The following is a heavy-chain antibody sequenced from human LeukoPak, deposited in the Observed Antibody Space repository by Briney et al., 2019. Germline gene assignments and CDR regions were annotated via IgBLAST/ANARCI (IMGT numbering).Heavy chain of an antibody. CDR1: GFTFDDYA. D-gene: IGHD3-16*02. Sequence: PGGSLRLSCAASGFTFDDYAMHWVRQAPGKGLEWVSLISGDGGRTHYADSVKGRFTVSRDNSKDSLYLQMNSLRTEDTAFNYCAKAYYDYVWGSYRYFCAFDIWGQGTMVTVSS. CDR2: ISGDGGRT. J-gene: IGHJ3*02. V-gene: IGHV3-43*02. CDR3: AKAYYDYVWGSYRYFCAFDI.